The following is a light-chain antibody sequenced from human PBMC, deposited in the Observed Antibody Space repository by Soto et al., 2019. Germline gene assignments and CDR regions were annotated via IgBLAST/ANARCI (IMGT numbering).Light chain of an antibody. Sequence: QSVLTQPASVSGSPGQSITISCTGTSSDVGGYNYVSWYQQHPGKAPKLMIYEVSNRPSRVSNRFSGSKSGNTASLTISGLQAEDEADYYCSSYTRSSTSDVFGTGTKVTVL. CDR1: SSDVGGYNY. CDR3: SSYTRSSTSDV. CDR2: EVS. V-gene: IGLV2-14*01. J-gene: IGLJ1*01.